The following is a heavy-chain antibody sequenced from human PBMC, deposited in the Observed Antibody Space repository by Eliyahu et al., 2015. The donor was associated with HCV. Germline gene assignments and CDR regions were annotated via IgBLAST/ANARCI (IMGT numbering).Heavy chain of an antibody. V-gene: IGHV3-30*18. CDR2: ISYDGSNK. CDR3: AKDLYYYDSSGPYYYYGMDV. D-gene: IGHD3-22*01. J-gene: IGHJ6*02. Sequence: QVQLVESGGGVVQPGRSLRLSCAASGFTFSSXGXHGVRQAPGKGLEWVAVISYDGSNKYYADSVKGRFTISRDNSKNTLYLQMNSLRAEDTAVYYCAKDLYYYDSSGPYYYYGMDVWGQGTTVTVSS. CDR1: GFTFSSXG.